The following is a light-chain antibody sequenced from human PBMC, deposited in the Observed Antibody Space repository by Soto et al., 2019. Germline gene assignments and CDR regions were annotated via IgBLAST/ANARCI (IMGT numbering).Light chain of an antibody. J-gene: IGKJ4*01. V-gene: IGKV3-11*01. CDR2: DAS. Sequence: EIVLTQSPATLSLSPGERATLSCRASQSVSTFLAWYQQKPGQAPRLLIYDASKGATGIPARFSGSGSGTDFTLTISSLEPEDFAVYYCQQRRNWPLTFGGGTQVEIK. CDR3: QQRRNWPLT. CDR1: QSVSTF.